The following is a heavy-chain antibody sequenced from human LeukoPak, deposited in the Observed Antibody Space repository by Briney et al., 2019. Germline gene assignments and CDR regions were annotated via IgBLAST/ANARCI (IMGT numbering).Heavy chain of an antibody. CDR1: GFTFSSYE. CDR3: ARESRWELPGFDY. J-gene: IGHJ4*02. V-gene: IGHV3-48*03. CDR2: ISSSGSTI. D-gene: IGHD1-26*01. Sequence: PGGSLRLSCAASGFTFSSYEMNWVRQAQGKGLEWVSYISSSGSTIYYADSVKGRFTISRDNAKNSLYLQMNSLRAEDTAVYYCARESRWELPGFDYWGQGTLVTVSS.